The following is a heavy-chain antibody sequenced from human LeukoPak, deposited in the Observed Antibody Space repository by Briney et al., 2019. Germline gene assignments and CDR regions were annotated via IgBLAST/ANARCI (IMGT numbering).Heavy chain of an antibody. CDR2: TYYRSKWYN. CDR3: ARGGGRLDY. V-gene: IGHV6-1*01. Sequence: SQTLSLTCAISVDSVPPNTAGWSWIRQSPSRGLEWLGRTYYRSKWYNDYALSVRSRITINPDISKNQFSLQLSYVPPEDTAVYYCARGGGRLDYWGQGTLVTVSS. CDR1: VDSVPPNTAG. D-gene: IGHD1-1*01. J-gene: IGHJ4*02.